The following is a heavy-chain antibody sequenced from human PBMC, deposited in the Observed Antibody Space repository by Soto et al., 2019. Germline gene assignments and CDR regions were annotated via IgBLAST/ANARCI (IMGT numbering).Heavy chain of an antibody. CDR3: TRGGGWLPED. CDR2: IHYSGTT. Sequence: QVQMQESGPGLVKPSETLSLSCSVSGGPINSDYWSWIRQPPGKGLEWLANIHYSGTTTYNPSLKSRVTISTDTPKNQFFLRLSSVSAADTAVYYCTRGGGWLPEDWGQGTLVTVSS. J-gene: IGHJ4*02. CDR1: GGPINSDY. D-gene: IGHD5-12*01. V-gene: IGHV4-59*01.